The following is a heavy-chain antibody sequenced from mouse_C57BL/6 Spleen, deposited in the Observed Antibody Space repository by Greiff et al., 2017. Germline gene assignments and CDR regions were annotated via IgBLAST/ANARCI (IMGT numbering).Heavy chain of an antibody. CDR1: GFTFSSYG. CDR3: ASVYGNCFAY. D-gene: IGHD2-1*01. CDR2: ISSGGSYT. V-gene: IGHV5-6*01. Sequence: EVKLVESGGDLVKPGGSLKLSCAASGFTFSSYGMSWVRQTPDKRLEWVATISSGGSYTYYPDSVKGRFTISRDNAKNTLYLQMSSLKSEDTAMYFCASVYGNCFAYWGQGTLVTVSA. J-gene: IGHJ3*01.